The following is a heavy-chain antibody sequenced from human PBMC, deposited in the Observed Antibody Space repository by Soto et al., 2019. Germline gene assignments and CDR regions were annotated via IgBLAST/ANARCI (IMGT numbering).Heavy chain of an antibody. CDR2: RWSDGSNK. D-gene: IGHD2-15*01. V-gene: IGHV3-33*08. Sequence: SLRLSCAASGFTFSSYGMQWVRQASGKGLEWEAGRWSDGSNKYYADSVKGRFTISRDNSKNTLYLQMNSLRAEDTALYYCARKGYCSGGSCYSNYYYGMDVWGQGT. CDR3: ARKGYCSGGSCYSNYYYGMDV. CDR1: GFTFSSYG. J-gene: IGHJ6*02.